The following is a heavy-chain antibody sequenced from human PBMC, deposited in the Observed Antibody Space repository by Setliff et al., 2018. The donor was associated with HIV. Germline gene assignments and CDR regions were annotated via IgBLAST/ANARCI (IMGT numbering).Heavy chain of an antibody. Sequence: PGGSLRLSCVGSRFTFRSYGMIWVRQAPGKGLEWISGISNNGDTTSYADSVKGRFTVSRDNSKSTLYPQMNSLRAEDAALYSCATSPPGGSSVYIWGSDYFDYWGQGALVTVSS. CDR1: RFTFRSYG. J-gene: IGHJ4*02. CDR3: ATSPPGGSSVYIWGSDYFDY. V-gene: IGHV3-23*01. D-gene: IGHD5-12*01. CDR2: ISNNGDTT.